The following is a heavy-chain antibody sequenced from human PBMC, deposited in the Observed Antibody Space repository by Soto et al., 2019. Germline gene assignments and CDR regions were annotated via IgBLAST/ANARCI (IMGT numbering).Heavy chain of an antibody. J-gene: IGHJ6*02. CDR3: AAPAGGQFLEWLPRGYYYYGMEV. V-gene: IGHV4-61*01. CDR1: GGSVSSGRYY. CDR2: IYYSGST. Sequence: PSETLSLTCTVSGGSVSSGRYYWSWIRQPPGKGLEWIGYIYYSGSTNYNPSLKSRVTMSVDTSKNQFSLKLSSVTAADTAVYYCAAPAGGQFLEWLPRGYYYYGMEVWGQGTTATAS. D-gene: IGHD3-3*01.